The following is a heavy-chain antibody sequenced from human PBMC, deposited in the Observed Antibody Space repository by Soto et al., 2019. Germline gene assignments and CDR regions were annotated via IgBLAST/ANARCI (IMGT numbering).Heavy chain of an antibody. V-gene: IGHV4-30-2*01. D-gene: IGHD3-10*01. CDR2: IYQSGVT. Sequence: SETLSLTCNMSGDSYSISTYSWSWIRQPPGKALQWIGFIYQSGVTSYNPSLASRVSISLDRSNNQCSLKLKSVTAADTAVYYCARTGEIDYWGQGTLVTVSS. CDR3: ARTGEIDY. J-gene: IGHJ4*02. CDR1: GDSYSISTYS.